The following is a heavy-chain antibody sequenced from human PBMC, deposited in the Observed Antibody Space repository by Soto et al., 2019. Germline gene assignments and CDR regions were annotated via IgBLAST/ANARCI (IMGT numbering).Heavy chain of an antibody. Sequence: SVKVSCKAPGGTFSSYAISWVRQAPGQGLEWMGGIIPIFGTANYAQKFQGRVTITADKSTSTAYMELSSLRSEDTAVYYCARVGSSWYFDYWGQGTLVTVSS. J-gene: IGHJ4*02. D-gene: IGHD6-13*01. V-gene: IGHV1-69*06. CDR2: IIPIFGTA. CDR1: GGTFSSYA. CDR3: ARVGSSWYFDY.